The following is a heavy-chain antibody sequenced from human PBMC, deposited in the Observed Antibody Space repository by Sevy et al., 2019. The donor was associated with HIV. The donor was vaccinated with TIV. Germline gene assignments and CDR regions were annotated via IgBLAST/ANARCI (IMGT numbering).Heavy chain of an antibody. CDR2: IDPSDSYT. V-gene: IGHV5-10-1*01. Sequence: GESLKISCKGSGYTFTNYWINWVRQMPGKGLEWMGRIDPSDSYTNYSPSFQGHVTISADKSISTAYLQWSSLKASDTAMYYCVRLDCGGDCSPHWFDPWGQGTLVTVSS. J-gene: IGHJ5*02. D-gene: IGHD2-21*01. CDR1: GYTFTNYW. CDR3: VRLDCGGDCSPHWFDP.